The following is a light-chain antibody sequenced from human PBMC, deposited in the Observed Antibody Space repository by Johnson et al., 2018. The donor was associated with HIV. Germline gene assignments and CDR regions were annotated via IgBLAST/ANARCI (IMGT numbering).Light chain of an antibody. CDR1: SSNIGNNY. CDR2: DDN. J-gene: IGLJ1*01. V-gene: IGLV1-51*01. CDR3: GTWDNSLIPFYA. Sequence: QSVLTQPPSVSAAPGQKVTISCSGSSSNIGNNYVSWYQQLPGTAPKLLIYDDNKRPLGIPDRFSGSKSGTSATLDITGLQTGDEANYYCGTWDNSLIPFYAVGTATKVTGL.